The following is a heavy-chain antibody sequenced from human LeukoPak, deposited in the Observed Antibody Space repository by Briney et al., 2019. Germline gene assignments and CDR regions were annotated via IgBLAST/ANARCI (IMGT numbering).Heavy chain of an antibody. D-gene: IGHD3-3*01. CDR1: GYSFTSYW. CDR2: IYPGDSDT. V-gene: IGHV5-51*01. J-gene: IGHJ4*02. Sequence: PGESLKISCKGSGYSFTSYWIGWVRQMPGKGLEWMGIIYPGDSDTRYSPSFQGQVTISADKSISTAYLQWSSLKASDTAMYYCARAVKVFGVVRGLDYWGQGTLVTVSS. CDR3: ARAVKVFGVVRGLDY.